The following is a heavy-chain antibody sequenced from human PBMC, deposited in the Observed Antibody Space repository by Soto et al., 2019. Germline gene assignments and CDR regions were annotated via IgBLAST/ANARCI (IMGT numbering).Heavy chain of an antibody. D-gene: IGHD3-10*01. CDR2: ISGSGGST. Sequence: VGSLRLSCAASGFTFSSYAMSWVRQAPGKGLEWVSAISGSGGSTYYADSVKGRFTISRDNSKNTLYLQMNSLRAEDTAVYYCAKVGYYGSGSFDAFDIWGQGTMVTVSS. J-gene: IGHJ3*02. CDR1: GFTFSSYA. V-gene: IGHV3-23*01. CDR3: AKVGYYGSGSFDAFDI.